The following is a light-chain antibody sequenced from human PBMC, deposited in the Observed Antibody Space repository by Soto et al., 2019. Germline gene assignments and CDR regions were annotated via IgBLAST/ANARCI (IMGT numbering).Light chain of an antibody. Sequence: QSALTQPPSASGSPGQSVTISCTGTSSDVGGYNYVSWYQQHPGKAPKLMIYEVSKRPSGVPDRFSGSKSGNTASLTVSGHQAEDEADYYCSSYAGSNNYVFGTWTKVTVL. V-gene: IGLV2-8*01. J-gene: IGLJ1*01. CDR3: SSYAGSNNYV. CDR1: SSDVGGYNY. CDR2: EVS.